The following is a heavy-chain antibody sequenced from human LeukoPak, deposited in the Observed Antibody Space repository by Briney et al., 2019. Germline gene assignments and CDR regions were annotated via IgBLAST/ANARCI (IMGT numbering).Heavy chain of an antibody. CDR2: ISSDGSSK. Sequence: GGSLRLSCAASGFTFSIHGMHWVRQAPGKGLEWVADISSDGSSKHYADSVKGRFTISRDNSKNSLDLQMNSLRPEDTAVYYCAKRWSQGGETFDYWGQGTLVTVSS. J-gene: IGHJ4*02. V-gene: IGHV3-30*18. D-gene: IGHD4-23*01. CDR1: GFTFSIHG. CDR3: AKRWSQGGETFDY.